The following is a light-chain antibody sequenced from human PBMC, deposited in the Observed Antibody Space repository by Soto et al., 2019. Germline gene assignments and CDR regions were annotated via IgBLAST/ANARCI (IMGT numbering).Light chain of an antibody. V-gene: IGKV1-39*01. CDR3: QQSYSTPLT. J-gene: IGKJ4*01. CDR2: GAN. Sequence: DIQMTQSPSSLSASVGDRVTITCRASQSISYDLNWYQQKPGKAPRLLIYGANSLESGVPLRFSGSGSRTDFTLTINNLQPEDFATYYCQQSYSTPLTVGGGTKVDIK. CDR1: QSISYD.